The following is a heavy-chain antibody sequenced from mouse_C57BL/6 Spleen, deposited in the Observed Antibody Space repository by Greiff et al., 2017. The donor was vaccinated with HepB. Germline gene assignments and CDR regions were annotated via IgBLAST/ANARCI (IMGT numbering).Heavy chain of an antibody. Sequence: EVQLQQSGAELVRPGASVKLSCTASGFNIKDYYMHWVKQRPEQGLEWIGRIDPENGDTEYAPKFQSKATMTADTSSNTAYLQLSSLTSEDTAVYYCTTYYGSSYDYWGQGTTLTVSS. J-gene: IGHJ2*01. CDR3: TTYYGSSYDY. CDR2: IDPENGDT. D-gene: IGHD1-1*01. V-gene: IGHV14-1*01. CDR1: GFNIKDYY.